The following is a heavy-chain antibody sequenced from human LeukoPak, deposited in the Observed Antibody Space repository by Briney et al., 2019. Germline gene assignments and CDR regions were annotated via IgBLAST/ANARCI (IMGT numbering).Heavy chain of an antibody. CDR1: GFTFTSYS. CDR3: AREDDYYDSSGYDY. D-gene: IGHD3-22*01. CDR2: ISSSSSYI. Sequence: GGSLRLSCAASGFTFTSYSMNWVRQAPGKGLEWVSSISSSSSYIYYADSVKGRFTISRDNAKNSLYLQMNSLRAEDTAVYYCAREDDYYDSSGYDYWGQGTLVTVSS. J-gene: IGHJ4*02. V-gene: IGHV3-21*01.